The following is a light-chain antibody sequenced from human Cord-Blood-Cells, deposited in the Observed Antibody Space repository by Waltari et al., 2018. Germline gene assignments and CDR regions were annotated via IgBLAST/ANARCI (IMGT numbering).Light chain of an antibody. CDR3: CSYAGSSTVV. Sequence: QSALTQPASVSGSPGQSITISCTGTSSDVGSYNLVSWYQQHPGKAPKLMIYEGSKRPSGVSNLFSGSKSGKTASLTSSGLQAEDEADYYCCSYAGSSTVVFGGGTKLTVL. CDR2: EGS. V-gene: IGLV2-23*01. J-gene: IGLJ2*01. CDR1: SSDVGSYNL.